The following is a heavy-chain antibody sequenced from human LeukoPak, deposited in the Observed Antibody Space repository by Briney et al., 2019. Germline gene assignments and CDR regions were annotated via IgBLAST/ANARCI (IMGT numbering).Heavy chain of an antibody. D-gene: IGHD6-13*01. J-gene: IGHJ4*02. CDR3: ARDRVWTVLY. V-gene: IGHV3-30*03. CDR1: GFTFSSYG. CDR2: ISYDGSNK. Sequence: AGGSLRLSCAASGFTFSSYGMHWVRQAPGKGLEWVAVISYDGSNKYYADSVKGRFTISRDNSKNTLYLQMNSLRAEDTAVYYCARDRVWTVLYWGQGTLVTVSS.